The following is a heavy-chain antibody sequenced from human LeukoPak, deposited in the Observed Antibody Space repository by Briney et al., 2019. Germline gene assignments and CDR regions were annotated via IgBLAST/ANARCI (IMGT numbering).Heavy chain of an antibody. CDR2: IIPILGIA. CDR3: ARDVLRYSDWLFPVPFDI. J-gene: IGHJ3*02. V-gene: IGHV1-69*04. CDR1: GGTFSSYA. Sequence: SVKVSCKASGGTFSSYAISWVRQAPGQGLEWMGRIIPILGIANYAQKFQGRVTITADKSTSTAYMELSSLRSEDTAVYYCARDVLRYSDWLFPVPFDIWGQGTMVTVSS. D-gene: IGHD3-9*01.